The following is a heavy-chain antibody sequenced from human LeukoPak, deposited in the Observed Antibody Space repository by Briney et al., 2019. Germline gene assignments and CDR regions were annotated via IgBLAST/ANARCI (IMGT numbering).Heavy chain of an antibody. J-gene: IGHJ4*02. CDR3: AHLRGYYDILTGYYYYFDY. CDR1: GFSLSTSGVG. CDR2: IYWNDDK. D-gene: IGHD3-9*01. Sequence: SGPTLVKPTQTLTLTCTFSGFSLSTSGVGVGWIRQPPGKALEWPALIYWNDDKRYSPSLKSRLTITKDTSKNQVVLTMTNMDPVDTATYYCAHLRGYYDILTGYYYYFDYWGQGTLVTVSS. V-gene: IGHV2-5*01.